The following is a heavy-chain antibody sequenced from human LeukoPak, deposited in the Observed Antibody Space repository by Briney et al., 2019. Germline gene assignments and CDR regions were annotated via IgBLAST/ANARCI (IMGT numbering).Heavy chain of an antibody. CDR3: ARGPPRGKYYYMDV. D-gene: IGHD1-1*01. J-gene: IGHJ6*03. Sequence: GGSLRLSCAASGFTFSSYSMNWVRQAPGKGLEWVSTIGTASDTYYPGSVEGRFTLSRDNAKNSLYLQMNSLTAGDTAVYYCARGPPRGKYYYMDVWGKGTAVTVSS. CDR1: GFTFSSYS. CDR2: IGTASDT. V-gene: IGHV3-13*01.